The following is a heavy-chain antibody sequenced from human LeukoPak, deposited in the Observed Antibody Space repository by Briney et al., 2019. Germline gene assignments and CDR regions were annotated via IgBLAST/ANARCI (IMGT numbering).Heavy chain of an antibody. CDR2: INRGGNEK. Sequence: WGSLSLSCAASGCTFSNYWRSWIRQAPGKGLEWVANINRGGNEKYYVDSVRGRFTISRDNAKNSLYLQANRLTADATAVYYGAKTLMGGANWFDPWGQGDLVTVSS. J-gene: IGHJ5*02. D-gene: IGHD2-8*01. CDR3: AKTLMGGANWFDP. CDR1: GCTFSNYW. V-gene: IGHV3-7*02.